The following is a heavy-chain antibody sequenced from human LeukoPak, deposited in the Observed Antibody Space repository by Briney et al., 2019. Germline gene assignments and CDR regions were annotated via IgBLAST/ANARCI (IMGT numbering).Heavy chain of an antibody. Sequence: PGGSLRLSCAASGFTFSSYEMNWVRQAPGKGLEWVSGINWNGGSTGYADSVKGRFTISRDNAKNSLYLQMNSLRAEDTALYYCARETFSYSSSPFDYWGQGTLVTVSS. D-gene: IGHD6-6*01. J-gene: IGHJ4*02. CDR2: INWNGGST. CDR3: ARETFSYSSSPFDY. V-gene: IGHV3-20*04. CDR1: GFTFSSYE.